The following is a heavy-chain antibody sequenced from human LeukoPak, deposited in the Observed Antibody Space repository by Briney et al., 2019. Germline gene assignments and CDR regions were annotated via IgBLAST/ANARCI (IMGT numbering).Heavy chain of an antibody. CDR3: ARAGRWLQSGGFDY. Sequence: SVKVSCKASGGTFSSYAISWVRQAPGQGLEWMGRIIPIFGTANYAQKFQGRVTITTDESTSTAYMELSSLRSEDTAVHYCARAGRWLQSGGFDYWGQGTLVTVSS. D-gene: IGHD5-24*01. V-gene: IGHV1-69*05. J-gene: IGHJ4*02. CDR1: GGTFSSYA. CDR2: IIPIFGTA.